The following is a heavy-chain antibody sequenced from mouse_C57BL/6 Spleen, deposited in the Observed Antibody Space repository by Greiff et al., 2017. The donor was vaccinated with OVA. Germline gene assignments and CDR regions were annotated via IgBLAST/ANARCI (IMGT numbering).Heavy chain of an antibody. Sequence: QVQLQQSGPGLVAPSQSLSITCTVSGFSLTSYAISWVRQPPGKGLEWLGVIWTGGGTNYNSALKSRLSISKDNSKSQVFLKMNSLQTDDTARYYCASLQYYGSSYGYFDVWGTGTTVTVSS. CDR1: GFSLTSYA. CDR3: ASLQYYGSSYGYFDV. D-gene: IGHD1-1*01. J-gene: IGHJ1*03. V-gene: IGHV2-9-1*01. CDR2: IWTGGGT.